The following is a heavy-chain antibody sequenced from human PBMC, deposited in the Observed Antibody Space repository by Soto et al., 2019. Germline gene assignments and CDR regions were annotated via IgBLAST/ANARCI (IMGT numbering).Heavy chain of an antibody. CDR2: IYYSGST. CDR1: GGSISSGGYY. J-gene: IGHJ5*02. V-gene: IGHV4-31*03. D-gene: IGHD3-10*01. CDR3: ARGGDYYGSGSYWFDP. Sequence: LSLTCTVSGGSISSGGYYWSWIRQHPGKGLEWIGYIYYSGSTYYNPSLKSRVTISVDTSKNQFSLKLSSVTAADTAVYYCARGGDYYGSGSYWFDPWGQGTLVTVSS.